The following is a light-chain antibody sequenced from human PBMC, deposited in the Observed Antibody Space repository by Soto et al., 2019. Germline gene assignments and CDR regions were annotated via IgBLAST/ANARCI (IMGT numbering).Light chain of an antibody. CDR3: QQYGSSPYT. Sequence: EIVLTQSPGTLSLSPGDRATLSCRASQSVYSNSLAWYQQKSGQAPRLLIFGASNRATGIPDRLSGSGSGTQITLIISRLEPEDFPVYYCQQYGSSPYTFGQGTKLETK. J-gene: IGKJ2*01. CDR2: GAS. CDR1: QSVYSNS. V-gene: IGKV3-20*01.